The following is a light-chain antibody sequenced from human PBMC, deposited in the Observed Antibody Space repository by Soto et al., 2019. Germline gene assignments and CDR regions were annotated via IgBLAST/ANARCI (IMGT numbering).Light chain of an antibody. CDR1: SSDVGGYNY. CDR2: DVS. J-gene: IGLJ1*01. CDR3: SSYTTSNTRQIV. V-gene: IGLV2-14*01. Sequence: QSVLTQPAPVSGSPGQSITISCTGTSSDVGGYNYVYWYQQHPGKAPKFMIYDVSNRPSGVSNRFSGSKSGNTASLTISGLQAEDEADYYCSSYTTSNTRQIVFGTGTKVTVL.